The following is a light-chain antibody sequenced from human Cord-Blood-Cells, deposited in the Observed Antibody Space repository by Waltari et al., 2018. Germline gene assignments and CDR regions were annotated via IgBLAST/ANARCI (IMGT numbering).Light chain of an antibody. CDR1: SSDVGSYNL. Sequence: QSALTQPASVSGSPGQSITISCTGTSSDVGSYNLVSCYQQHPGKATKLRIYEGSKRPSGVSNRFSGSKSGNTASLTISGLQAEDEADYYCCSYAGSSTVVFGGGTKLTVL. CDR2: EGS. J-gene: IGLJ2*01. V-gene: IGLV2-23*01. CDR3: CSYAGSSTVV.